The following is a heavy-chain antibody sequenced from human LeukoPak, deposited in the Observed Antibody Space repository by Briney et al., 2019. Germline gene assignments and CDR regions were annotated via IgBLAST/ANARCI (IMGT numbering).Heavy chain of an antibody. CDR3: AVLMGYCSSTSCLYDAFDI. Sequence: GASVKLSCNVSGYTLTDLSMHRVRQAPGTGLEWKGGFDPEDGETIYAQKFQGRVTMTEDTSTDTAYMELSSLRSEDTAVYYCAVLMGYCSSTSCLYDAFDIWGQGTMVTVSS. J-gene: IGHJ3*02. CDR2: FDPEDGET. V-gene: IGHV1-24*01. D-gene: IGHD2-2*01. CDR1: GYTLTDLS.